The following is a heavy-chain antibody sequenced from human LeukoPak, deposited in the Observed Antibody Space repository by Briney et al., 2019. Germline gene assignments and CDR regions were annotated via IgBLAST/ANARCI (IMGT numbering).Heavy chain of an antibody. D-gene: IGHD6-19*01. CDR1: GFTFSSYA. CDR2: ISYDGSNK. CDR3: AREKIAVAGKPLDY. Sequence: PGGSLRLSCAASGFTFSSYAMHWVRQALGKGLEWVAVISYDGSNKYYADSVKGRFTISRDNSKSTLYLQMNSLRAEDTAVYYCAREKIAVAGKPLDYWGQGTLVTVSS. V-gene: IGHV3-30*04. J-gene: IGHJ4*02.